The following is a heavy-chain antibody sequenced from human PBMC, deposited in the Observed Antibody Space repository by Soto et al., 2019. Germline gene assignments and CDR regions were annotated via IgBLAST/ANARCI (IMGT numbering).Heavy chain of an antibody. CDR3: ARERWRHPSYFDY. V-gene: IGHV4-30-4*01. Sequence: QVQLQESGPGLVKPSQTLSLTCTVSGASISSGDYYWSWIRQPPGKGLEWIGYIYYSGSTYYNPSLKSRVTMSVDTSKNHFSLKLSSVTAADTAVYYCARERWRHPSYFDYWGQGTLVTVSS. J-gene: IGHJ4*02. CDR2: IYYSGST. CDR1: GASISSGDYY.